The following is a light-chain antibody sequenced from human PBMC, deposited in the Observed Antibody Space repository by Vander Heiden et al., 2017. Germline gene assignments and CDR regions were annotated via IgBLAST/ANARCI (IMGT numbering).Light chain of an antibody. V-gene: IGKV1-5*03. CDR1: QTFSNY. J-gene: IGKJ1*01. CDR2: KAS. CDR3: QQYNAYPWT. Sequence: DIHVTQSPSTLSASVGDRVTITCRAMQTFSNYLAWYQQKPGNAPKLLIYKASTLESGVPSRFSGRGSGTEFTLTISSLQPDDFATYYCQQYNAYPWTFGQGTRVEI.